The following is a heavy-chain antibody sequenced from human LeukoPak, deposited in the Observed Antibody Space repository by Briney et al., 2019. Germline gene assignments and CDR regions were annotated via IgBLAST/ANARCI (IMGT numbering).Heavy chain of an antibody. CDR2: ITSSSGSM. D-gene: IGHD6-19*01. V-gene: IGHV3-21*01. Sequence: GGSLRLSCAASGFTFSNYAMNWVRQAPGKGLECVSSITSSSGSMYYADSVKGRFTISRDNAKNSLYLQMNSLRAEDTAVYYYARQYSSGSGGWGQGTLVTVSS. J-gene: IGHJ4*02. CDR3: ARQYSSGSGG. CDR1: GFTFSNYA.